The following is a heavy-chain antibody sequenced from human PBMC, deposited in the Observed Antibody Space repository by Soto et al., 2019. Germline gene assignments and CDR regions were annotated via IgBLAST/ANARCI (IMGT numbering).Heavy chain of an antibody. D-gene: IGHD6-13*01. CDR2: TYYRSKWYN. V-gene: IGHV6-1*01. Sequence: KQSQTLSLTCAISGDSVSSNSAAWNWIRQSPSRGLEWLGRTYYRSKWYNDYAVSVKSRITINPDTSKNQFSLQLNSVTPEDTAVYYCAREAEDSSSWYYYYMDVWGKGTTVTVSS. CDR1: GDSVSSNSAA. CDR3: AREAEDSSSWYYYYMDV. J-gene: IGHJ6*03.